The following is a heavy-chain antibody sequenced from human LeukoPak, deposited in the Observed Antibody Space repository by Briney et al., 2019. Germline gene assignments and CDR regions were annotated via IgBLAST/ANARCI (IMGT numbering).Heavy chain of an antibody. CDR2: ISGSGGST. V-gene: IGHV3-23*01. CDR3: AKDLANYYHYYGMDV. J-gene: IGHJ6*02. Sequence: GGSLRLSCAASGFTFSSYAMSWVRQAPGKGLEWVSAISGSGGSTYYADSVKGRFTTSRDNSKNTLYLQMNSLRAEDTAVYYCAKDLANYYHYYGMDVWGQGTTVTVSS. CDR1: GFTFSSYA.